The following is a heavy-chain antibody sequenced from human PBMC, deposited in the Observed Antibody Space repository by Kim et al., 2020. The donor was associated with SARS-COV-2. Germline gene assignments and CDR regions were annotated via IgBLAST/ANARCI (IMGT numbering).Heavy chain of an antibody. D-gene: IGHD1-26*01. J-gene: IGHJ4*02. V-gene: IGHV4-59*09. Sequence: YNPSLKSRVTISVDTSKNQFSLKLGSVTAADTAVYYCARGWGIVGESFDSWGQGILVTVSS. CDR3: ARGWGIVGESFDS.